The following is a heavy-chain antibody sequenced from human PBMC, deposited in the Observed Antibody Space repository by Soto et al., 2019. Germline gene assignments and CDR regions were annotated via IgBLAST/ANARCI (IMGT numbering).Heavy chain of an antibody. Sequence: ASVKVSCKASGYTFTSYYMHWVRQAPGQGLEWMGIINPSGGSTSYAQKFQGRVTMTRDTSTSTVYMELSSLRSEDTAVHYCARAYCSGGSCYSTYYYYYMDVWGKGTTVTVSS. J-gene: IGHJ6*03. CDR3: ARAYCSGGSCYSTYYYYYMDV. CDR1: GYTFTSYY. CDR2: INPSGGST. V-gene: IGHV1-46*03. D-gene: IGHD2-15*01.